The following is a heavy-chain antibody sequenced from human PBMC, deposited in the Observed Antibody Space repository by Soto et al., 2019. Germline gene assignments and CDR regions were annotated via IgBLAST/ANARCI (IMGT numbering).Heavy chain of an antibody. Sequence: QVHLRESGPGLVKPSETLSLSCTVSGGSISNFYWSWIRQPPGKGLEWIGYISYSGNTNYNPSRKSRVSISVDTSKNQLSLNLTSVTAADTAVYYCARAPMVLSRSYFDSWGQGTPVTVSS. V-gene: IGHV4-59*01. D-gene: IGHD2-8*01. J-gene: IGHJ4*02. CDR2: ISYSGNT. CDR3: ARAPMVLSRSYFDS. CDR1: GGSISNFY.